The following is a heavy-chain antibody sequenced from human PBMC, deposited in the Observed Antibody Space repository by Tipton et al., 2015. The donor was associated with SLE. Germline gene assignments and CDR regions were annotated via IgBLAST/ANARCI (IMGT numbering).Heavy chain of an antibody. CDR2: ISGSGGST. Sequence: SLRLSCAASGFTFSSYAMSWVRQAPGKGLEWVSAISGSGGSTYYADSVKGRFTISRDNAKNSLYLQMNSLRAEDTAVYYCARGGVGAPDYWGQGTLVTVSS. V-gene: IGHV3-23*01. J-gene: IGHJ4*02. CDR3: ARGGVGAPDY. CDR1: GFTFSSYA. D-gene: IGHD1-26*01.